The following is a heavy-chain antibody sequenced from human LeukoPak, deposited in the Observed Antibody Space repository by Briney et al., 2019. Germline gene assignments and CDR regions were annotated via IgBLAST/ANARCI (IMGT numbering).Heavy chain of an antibody. CDR3: ARVSVHYDFWSGYGPDGFDY. CDR1: GYTFTSYD. CDR2: MNPNSGNT. V-gene: IGHV1-8*03. Sequence: ASVKVSCKASGYTFTSYDINWVRQATGQGLEWMGWMNPNSGNTGYAQKFQGRVTITRNTSISTAYMELSSLRSEDTAVYYCARVSVHYDFWSGYGPDGFDYWGQGTLVTVSS. D-gene: IGHD3-3*01. J-gene: IGHJ4*02.